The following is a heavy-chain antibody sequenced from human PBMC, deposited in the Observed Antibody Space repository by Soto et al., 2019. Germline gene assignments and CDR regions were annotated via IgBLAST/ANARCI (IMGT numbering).Heavy chain of an antibody. CDR1: GYTFTGYY. CDR2: INPNSGGT. Sequence: QVQLVQSGAEVKKPGASVKVSCKASGYTFTGYYMHWVRQAPGQGLEWMGWINPNSGGTNYAQKFQRRVTMPRDTAISTAYMELSRLRSDDTAVYYCAVPLPIAAAGTWGMDVWGQGTTVTVSS. V-gene: IGHV1-2*02. J-gene: IGHJ6*02. D-gene: IGHD6-13*01. CDR3: AVPLPIAAAGTWGMDV.